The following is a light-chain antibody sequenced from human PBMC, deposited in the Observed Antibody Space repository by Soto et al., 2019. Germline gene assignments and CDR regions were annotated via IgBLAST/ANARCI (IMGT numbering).Light chain of an antibody. Sequence: EIVLTQSPANLTLSPVARATLSCRASQSVSSSYLAWYQQKPGQAPRLLIYGASSRATGIPDRFSGSGSGTDFTLTINGLEPEDLAVYYCQQRSNWPPITAGQGTRRVIK. V-gene: IGKV3D-20*02. CDR2: GAS. CDR3: QQRSNWPPIT. CDR1: QSVSSSY. J-gene: IGKJ5*01.